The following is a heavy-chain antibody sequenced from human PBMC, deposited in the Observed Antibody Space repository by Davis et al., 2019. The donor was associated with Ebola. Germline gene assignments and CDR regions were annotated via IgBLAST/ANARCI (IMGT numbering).Heavy chain of an antibody. CDR3: ARVIAVSGTDYGMDV. J-gene: IGHJ6*02. CDR2: ISGRSSYI. V-gene: IGHV3-21*01. Sequence: PGGSLRLSCAASGFTFSSYSMNWVRQAPGKGLEWVSSISGRSSYIYHADSVKGRFTISRDNAKNSLYLQMNSLRAEDTAVYYCARVIAVSGTDYGMDVWGQGTTVTVSS. CDR1: GFTFSSYS. D-gene: IGHD6-19*01.